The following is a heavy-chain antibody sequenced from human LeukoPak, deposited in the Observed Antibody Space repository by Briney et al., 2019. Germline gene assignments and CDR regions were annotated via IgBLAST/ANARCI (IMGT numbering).Heavy chain of an antibody. CDR2: IYPGDSDT. CDR1: GYSFTSYW. J-gene: IGHJ6*03. V-gene: IGHV5-51*01. CDR3: ARIPSGYARGGYMDV. Sequence: KDGESLKISCKGSGYSFTSYWIGWVRQMPGKGLEWMGIIYPGDSDTRYSPSFQGQVTISADKSISTAYLQWSSLKASDTAMYYCARIPSGYARGGYMDVWGKGTTVTVSS. D-gene: IGHD3-22*01.